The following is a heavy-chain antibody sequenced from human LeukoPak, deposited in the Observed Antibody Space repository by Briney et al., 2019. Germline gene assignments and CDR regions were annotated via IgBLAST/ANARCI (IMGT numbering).Heavy chain of an antibody. CDR1: GGSISSGSYY. V-gene: IGHV4-61*02. CDR2: IYTSGSN. J-gene: IGHJ4*02. Sequence: SETLSLTCTVSGGSISSGSYYWSWIRQPAGKGLEWIGRIYTSGSNNYNPSLKSRVTISVDTSKNQFSLKLSSVTAADTAVYYCARAPTPWTILVWGQGTLVPSPQ. D-gene: IGHD2-8*02. CDR3: ARAPTPWTILV.